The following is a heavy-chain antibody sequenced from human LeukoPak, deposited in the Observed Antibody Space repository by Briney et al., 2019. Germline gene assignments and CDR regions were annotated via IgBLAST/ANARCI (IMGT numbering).Heavy chain of an antibody. CDR1: GFIFSDHN. D-gene: IGHD6-25*01. J-gene: IGHJ4*02. CDR2: ISLSSTSI. V-gene: IGHV3-48*01. Sequence: GGSLRLSCAASGFIFSDHNMNWVRQAPGKGLEWVSYISLSSTSIYYTDSVKGRFTISRDNAKSSLYLQMNSLRAEDTAVYYCVRGQRLPKLGYYFDYWGQGTPVTVSS. CDR3: VRGQRLPKLGYYFDY.